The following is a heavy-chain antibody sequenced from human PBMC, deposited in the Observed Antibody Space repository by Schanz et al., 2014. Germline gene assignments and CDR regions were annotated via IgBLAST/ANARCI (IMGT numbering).Heavy chain of an antibody. V-gene: IGHV3-66*01. CDR2: IYSRGGT. D-gene: IGHD2-8*01. CDR1: GFNVGNNY. Sequence: EVQLEVSGGGLVQPGGSLRLSCEASGFNVGNNYMSWVRQPPGKGLECISIIYSRGGTFHADSVKGRFTISRDKSKITLSLATNSLRAEDTPVYYCASRSVYAPAWGQGILVTVSS. CDR3: ASRSVYAPA. J-gene: IGHJ5*02.